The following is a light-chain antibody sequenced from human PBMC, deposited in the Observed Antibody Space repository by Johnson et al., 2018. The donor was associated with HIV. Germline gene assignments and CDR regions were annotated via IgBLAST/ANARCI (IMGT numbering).Light chain of an antibody. CDR3: GTWDRSLRAL. J-gene: IGLJ1*01. CDR2: ENN. V-gene: IGLV1-51*02. CDR1: SSNIGNNY. Sequence: QPVLTQPPSVSAAPGQKVTISCSGSSSNIGNNYVSWYQQLPGTAPKLLIYENNKRPSGIPDRFSGSKSGTSATLATPGLHPGDEAVYYCGTWDRSLRALFGTGTKVTVL.